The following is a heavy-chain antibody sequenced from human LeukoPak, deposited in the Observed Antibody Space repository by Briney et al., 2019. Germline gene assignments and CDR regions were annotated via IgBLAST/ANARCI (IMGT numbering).Heavy chain of an antibody. CDR2: MNPNSGNT. CDR3: ARTEIAVARGGGGKYYYYYGMDV. J-gene: IGHJ6*02. V-gene: IGHV1-8*01. D-gene: IGHD6-19*01. CDR1: GYTFTSYD. Sequence: GASVKVSCKASGYTFTSYDINWVRQATGQGLEWMGWMNPNSGNTGYAQKFQGRVTMTRNTSISTAYMELSSLRSEDTAVYYCARTEIAVARGGGGKYYYYYGMDVWGQGTTVTVSS.